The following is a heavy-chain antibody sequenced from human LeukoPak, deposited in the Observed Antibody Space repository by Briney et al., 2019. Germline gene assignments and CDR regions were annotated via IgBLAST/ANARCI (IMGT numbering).Heavy chain of an antibody. V-gene: IGHV4-38-2*02. J-gene: IGHJ4*02. CDR3: ARGRSGWLPDY. CDR1: GYSISSGYY. CDR2: MYHSGST. D-gene: IGHD5-24*01. Sequence: PSETLSLTCTVSGYSISSGYYWGWIRQPPGKGLEWIGSMYHSGSTNYNPSLKSRVTISVDTSKNQFSLKLSSVTAADTAVYYCARGRSGWLPDYWGQGTLVTVSS.